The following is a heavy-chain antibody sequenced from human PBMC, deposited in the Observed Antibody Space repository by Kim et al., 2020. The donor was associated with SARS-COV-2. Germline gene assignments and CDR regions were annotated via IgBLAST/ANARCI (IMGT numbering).Heavy chain of an antibody. J-gene: IGHJ4*02. CDR3: ARGQYCFDY. Sequence: GNTKYSQKFQGRVTITRDTSASTAYMELSSLRSEDTAIYYCARGQYCFDYWGQGTLVTVSS. V-gene: IGHV1-3*01. CDR2: GNT.